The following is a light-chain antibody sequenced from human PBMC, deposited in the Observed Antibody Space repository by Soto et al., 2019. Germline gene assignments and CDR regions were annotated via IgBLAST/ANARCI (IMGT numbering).Light chain of an antibody. CDR2: EVS. Sequence: QSVLTQPASVSGSPGQSITISCTGTSSDVGGYNYVSWYQQHPGKAPKLMIYEVSNRPSGVSNRFSGSKSGNTASLTISGLQAEDEADYSCSSYTSSSTEVFGTGTKLPVL. CDR1: SSDVGGYNY. V-gene: IGLV2-14*01. CDR3: SSYTSSSTEV. J-gene: IGLJ1*01.